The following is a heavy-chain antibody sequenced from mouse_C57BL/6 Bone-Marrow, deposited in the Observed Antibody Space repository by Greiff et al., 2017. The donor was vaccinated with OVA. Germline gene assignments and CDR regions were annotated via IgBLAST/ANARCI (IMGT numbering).Heavy chain of an antibody. CDR1: GFSLTSYG. CDR2: IWSGGST. J-gene: IGHJ1*03. Sequence: VMLVESGPGLVQPSQSLSITCTVSGFSLTSYGVHWVRQSPGKGLEWLGLIWSGGSTDYNAAFISRLSISKDNSKSQVFFKMNRLQADDTAIYYCARNDYYGSSCVELWYFDVWGTGTTVTVSS. CDR3: ARNDYYGSSCVELWYFDV. D-gene: IGHD1-1*01. V-gene: IGHV2-2*01.